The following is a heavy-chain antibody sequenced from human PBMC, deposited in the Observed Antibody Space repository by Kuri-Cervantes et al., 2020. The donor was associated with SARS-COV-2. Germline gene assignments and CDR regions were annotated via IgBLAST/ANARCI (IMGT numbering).Heavy chain of an antibody. Sequence: SETLSLTCAVYGGSFSDYHWTWIRQPPGMGLEWIGDITQSGGANYNSSLKSRLTISVDTSKNQLSLKLSSVTAADTAVYYCARATAMVYYYYYYYMDVWGKGTTVTVSS. CDR3: ARATAMVYYYYYYYMDV. CDR2: ITQSGGA. V-gene: IGHV4-34*01. CDR1: GGSFSDYH. D-gene: IGHD5-18*01. J-gene: IGHJ6*03.